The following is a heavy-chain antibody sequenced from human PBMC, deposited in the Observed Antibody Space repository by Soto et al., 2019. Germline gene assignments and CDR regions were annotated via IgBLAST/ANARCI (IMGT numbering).Heavy chain of an antibody. CDR1: GYTFTSYG. J-gene: IGHJ4*02. Sequence: QVQLVQSGAEVKKPGASVKVSCKASGYTFTSYGISWVRQAPGQGLEWMGWISAYNGNTNYAQKLKGRVTMTTDTSTSTGYMGLRSLGSGDTAVYYFSRDKGDGLGSYYGYWGQGTLVTVSS. CDR3: SRDKGDGLGSYYGY. CDR2: ISAYNGNT. D-gene: IGHD3-10*01. V-gene: IGHV1-18*01.